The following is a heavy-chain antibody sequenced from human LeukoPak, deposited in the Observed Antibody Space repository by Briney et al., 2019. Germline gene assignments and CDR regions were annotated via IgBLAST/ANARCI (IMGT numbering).Heavy chain of an antibody. J-gene: IGHJ3*02. CDR2: ITPSGFTV. D-gene: IGHD3-10*01. CDR1: GFTFSSHS. CDR3: ARSGIVDAFDI. Sequence: GGSLRLSCAASGFTFSSHSMNWVRQAPGKGLEWLSYITPSGFTVYSDSVPGRFTISRDSAKNSLYLQMKSLRAEDTAVYYCARSGIVDAFDIWGQGTMVIVSS. V-gene: IGHV3-48*04.